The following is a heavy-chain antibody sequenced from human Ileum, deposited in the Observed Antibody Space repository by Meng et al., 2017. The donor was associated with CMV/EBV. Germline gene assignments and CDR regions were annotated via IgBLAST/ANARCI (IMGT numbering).Heavy chain of an antibody. Sequence: CGAAGFTFSTYAMSWVRQARGKGLEWVSTISGSTGTTYYADSVKGRFTISRDNSKNTLYLQMNSLRAEDTAVYYCAKGRGSTWVSDYWGQGTLVTVSS. CDR1: GFTFSTYA. CDR2: ISGSTGTT. CDR3: AKGRGSTWVSDY. D-gene: IGHD6-13*01. J-gene: IGHJ4*02. V-gene: IGHV3-23*01.